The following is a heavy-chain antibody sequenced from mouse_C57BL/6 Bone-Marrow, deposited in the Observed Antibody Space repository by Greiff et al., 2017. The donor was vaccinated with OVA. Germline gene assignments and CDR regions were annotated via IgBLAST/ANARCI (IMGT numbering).Heavy chain of an antibody. J-gene: IGHJ3*01. CDR3: ARGGYSAWFAY. D-gene: IGHD3-1*01. Sequence: QVHVKQSGAELVRPGTSVKLSCKASGYTFTSYWMHWVKQRPGQGLEWIGVIDPSASYTNYNQKFKGKATLTVDTSSSTAYMQLSSLTSEDSAVYYCARGGYSAWFAYWGQGTLVTVSA. CDR2: IDPSASYT. V-gene: IGHV1-59*01. CDR1: GYTFTSYW.